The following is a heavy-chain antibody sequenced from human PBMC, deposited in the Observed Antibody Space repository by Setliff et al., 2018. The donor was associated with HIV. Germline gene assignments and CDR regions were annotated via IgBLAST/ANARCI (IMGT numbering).Heavy chain of an antibody. D-gene: IGHD1-26*01. CDR3: ARVGDLGSTSYFDY. J-gene: IGHJ4*02. V-gene: IGHV4-59*01. CDR2: IYFSGST. Sequence: SETLSLTCSVTGGSIRSYYWSWIRQSPGKGLEWIGYIYFSGSTSYNPSLKSRLTISVDTSKNQFSLKLSSVTAADTAVYYCARVGDLGSTSYFDYWGQGALVTVSS. CDR1: GGSIRSYY.